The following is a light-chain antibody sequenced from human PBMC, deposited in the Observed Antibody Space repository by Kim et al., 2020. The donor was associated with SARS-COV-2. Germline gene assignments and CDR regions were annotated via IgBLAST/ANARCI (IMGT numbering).Light chain of an antibody. CDR1: SSNIGAGYD. CDR3: QSYDSSLSAYV. CDR2: GNN. V-gene: IGLV1-40*01. Sequence: RVTISCTGSSSNIGAGYDVRWYQQLPGAAPKLLIYGNNNRPSGVPDRLSASKSGTSASLAITGLQAEDEADYYCQSYDSSLSAYVFGTGTKVTVL. J-gene: IGLJ1*01.